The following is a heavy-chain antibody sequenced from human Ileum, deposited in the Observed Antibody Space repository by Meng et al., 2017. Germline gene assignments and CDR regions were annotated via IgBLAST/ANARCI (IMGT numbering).Heavy chain of an antibody. J-gene: IGHJ4*02. D-gene: IGHD1-26*01. Sequence: GESLKISCAASGFTFSNYEMNWVRQAPGKGLELVSHIGRSPSIMYYADSVKGRFTISRDKAKNWLYLQMNSLRAEDTAVYYCVGDSLREPPDYWGQGALVTVSS. V-gene: IGHV3-48*03. CDR3: VGDSLREPPDY. CDR2: IGRSPSIM. CDR1: GFTFSNYE.